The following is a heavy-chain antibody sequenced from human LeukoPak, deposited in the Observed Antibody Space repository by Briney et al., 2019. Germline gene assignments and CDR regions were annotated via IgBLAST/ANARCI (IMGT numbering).Heavy chain of an antibody. CDR2: ISAYNGNT. Sequence: ASVKVSCKASGYTFTSYAMNWVRQAPGQGLEWMGWISAYNGNTNYAQKLQGRVTMTTDTSTSTAYMELRSLRSDDTAVYYCARYYYDNSENDYWGQGTLVTVSS. D-gene: IGHD3-22*01. CDR3: ARYYYDNSENDY. V-gene: IGHV1-18*01. CDR1: GYTFTSYA. J-gene: IGHJ4*02.